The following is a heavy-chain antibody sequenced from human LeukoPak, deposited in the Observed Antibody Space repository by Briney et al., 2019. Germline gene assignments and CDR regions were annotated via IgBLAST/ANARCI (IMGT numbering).Heavy chain of an antibody. Sequence: GSLRLSCAASGFTFSSYEMNWVRQAPGKGLEWVSYISSSGSTIYYADSLKGASNTCRDKAKNSLYLQMNSLRAEDTAVYYCARDREHTAMVTRGYFDYWGQGALVTVSS. CDR1: GFTFSSYE. V-gene: IGHV3-48*03. CDR3: ARDREHTAMVTRGYFDY. D-gene: IGHD5-18*01. J-gene: IGHJ4*02. CDR2: ISSSGSTI.